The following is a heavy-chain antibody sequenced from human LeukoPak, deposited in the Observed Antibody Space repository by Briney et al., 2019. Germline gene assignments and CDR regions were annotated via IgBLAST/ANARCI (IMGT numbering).Heavy chain of an antibody. CDR2: IYSGGST. J-gene: IGHJ4*02. V-gene: IGHV3-53*01. CDR3: ARGPIFGVVTTFDY. D-gene: IGHD3-3*01. CDR1: GFTVSSNY. Sequence: GGSLRLSCAASGFTVSSNYMSWVRQATGKGLEWVSVIYSGGSTYYADSVKGRFTISRDNSKNTLYLQMNSLRAEDTAVYYCARGPIFGVVTTFDYWGQGTLVTISS.